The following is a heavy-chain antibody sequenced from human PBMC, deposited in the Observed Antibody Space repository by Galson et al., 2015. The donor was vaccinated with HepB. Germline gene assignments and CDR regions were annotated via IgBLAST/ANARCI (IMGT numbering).Heavy chain of an antibody. CDR1: GFTFSSYA. CDR2: ISGSGGST. V-gene: IGHV3-23*01. CDR3: AKLRRSGHCSGGSCSSDY. D-gene: IGHD2-15*01. Sequence: TLRLSCAASGFTFSSYAMSWVRQAPGKGLEWVSAISGSGGSTYYADSVKGRFTISRDNSKNTLYLQMNSLRAEDTAVYYCAKLRRSGHCSGGSCSSDYWGQGTLVTVSS. J-gene: IGHJ4*02.